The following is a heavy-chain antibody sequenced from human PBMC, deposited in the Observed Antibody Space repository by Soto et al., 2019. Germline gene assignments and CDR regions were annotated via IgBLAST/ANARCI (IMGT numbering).Heavy chain of an antibody. D-gene: IGHD3-10*01. CDR1: GVSFNNNG. J-gene: IGHJ6*02. CDR2: VSPPFRTS. V-gene: IGHV1-69*01. Sequence: QVQLVQSGAEVKKPGSSVKVSCKTSGVSFNNNGIGWVRQAPGHGLEWMGGVSPPFRTSNYARKFQGRISTTADASTGTVNMELSSQTSEDTAQYYCARVLYYGSGSYSPYGMDVWGQGTTVTVSS. CDR3: ARVLYYGSGSYSPYGMDV.